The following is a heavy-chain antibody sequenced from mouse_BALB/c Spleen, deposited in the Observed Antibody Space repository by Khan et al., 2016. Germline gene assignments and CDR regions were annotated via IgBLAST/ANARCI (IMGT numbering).Heavy chain of an antibody. J-gene: IGHJ3*01. D-gene: IGHD1-1*01. V-gene: IGHV4-1*02. CDR2: INPDSYTI. CDR1: GFDFSRYW. Sequence: EVKLLESGGGLVHPGGSLKLSCAASGFDFSRYWMSWVRQAPGKGLEWIGEINPDSYTINYTPSLKDKFNISRDNAKNTLYLQMSKVRSEDTALYYCARAGYYGYLAYWGQVTLVTVSA. CDR3: ARAGYYGYLAY.